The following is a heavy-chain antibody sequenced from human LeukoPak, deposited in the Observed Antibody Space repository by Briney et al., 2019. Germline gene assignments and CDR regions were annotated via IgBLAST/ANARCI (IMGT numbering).Heavy chain of an antibody. CDR2: IIPILGIA. CDR3: ARDLTPPQDGDYAPYWYFDL. Sequence: ASVKVSCKASGGTFSSYTISWVRQAPGQGLEWMGRIIPILGIANYAQKFQGRVTITADKSTSTAYMELSSLRSEDTAVYYCARDLTPPQDGDYAPYWYFDLWGRGTLVTVSS. D-gene: IGHD4-17*01. J-gene: IGHJ2*01. CDR1: GGTFSSYT. V-gene: IGHV1-69*04.